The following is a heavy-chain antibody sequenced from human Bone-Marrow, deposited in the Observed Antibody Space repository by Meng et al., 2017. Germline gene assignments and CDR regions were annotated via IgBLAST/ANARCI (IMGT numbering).Heavy chain of an antibody. CDR2: IKSKIDGGTT. V-gene: IGHV3-15*01. Sequence: GGSLRLSCAASGFTFSSYWMSWVRQAPGKGLEWVGRIKSKIDGGTTDYAAPAKGRFTISRDDSKNTLYLQMNSLRAEDTAVYYCARELTSNQNYYYYGMDVWGQGTTVTVSS. CDR1: GFTFSSYW. J-gene: IGHJ6*02. CDR3: ARELTSNQNYYYYGMDV. D-gene: IGHD1-14*01.